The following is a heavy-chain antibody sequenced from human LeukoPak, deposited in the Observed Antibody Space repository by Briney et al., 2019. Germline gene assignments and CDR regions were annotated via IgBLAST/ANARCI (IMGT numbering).Heavy chain of an antibody. CDR1: GGSISSGGYY. J-gene: IGHJ4*02. V-gene: IGHV4-31*03. CDR2: IYYSGST. CDR3: ARGRRNPDFDY. Sequence: SQTLSLTCTVSGGSISSGGYYWSWLRQHPGRGLEWIGYIYYSGSTYYNPSLKSRVTISVDTSKNQFSLKLSSVTAADTAVYYCARGRRNPDFDYWGQGTLVTVSS.